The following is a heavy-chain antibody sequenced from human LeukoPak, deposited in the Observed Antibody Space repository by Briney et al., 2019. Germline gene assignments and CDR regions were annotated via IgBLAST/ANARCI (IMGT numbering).Heavy chain of an antibody. J-gene: IGHJ4*02. CDR2: IYSGGST. CDR3: AMLTDYDFWSGYSFG. V-gene: IGHV3-53*01. D-gene: IGHD3-3*01. Sequence: PGGSLRLSCAASGFTVSSNYMSWVRQAPGKGLEWVSVIYSGGSTYYADSVKGRFTISRDNSKNTLYLQMNSLRAEDTAVYYCAMLTDYDFWSGYSFGWGQGTLVTVSS. CDR1: GFTVSSNY.